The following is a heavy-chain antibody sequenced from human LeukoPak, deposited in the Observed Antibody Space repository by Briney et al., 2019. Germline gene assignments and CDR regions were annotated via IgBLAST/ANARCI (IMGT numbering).Heavy chain of an antibody. CDR3: AKVKVHMMDAFDI. CDR2: ISGSGGST. Sequence: GGCLRLSCAASGFTFSTYWMSWVRQAPGKGLEWVSAISGSGGSTYYADSVKGLFTISRDNSKNTLYLQMNTLRADDTAVYYCAKVKVHMMDAFDIWGQGTMVTVSA. V-gene: IGHV3-23*01. J-gene: IGHJ3*02. CDR1: GFTFSTYW. D-gene: IGHD2-21*01.